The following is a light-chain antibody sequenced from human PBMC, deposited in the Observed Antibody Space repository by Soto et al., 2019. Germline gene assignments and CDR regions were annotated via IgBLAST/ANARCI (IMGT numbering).Light chain of an antibody. CDR3: QQYNNWPQT. CDR2: GAS. V-gene: IGKV3-15*01. CDR1: QNFATN. Sequence: EAVLTQSPATLSVSPGEGATLSCRASQNFATNLAWYQQRPGQAPRLLIYGASKRAIGLPARFSGSGSGTEFTLTITSLQSEDFAVYYCQQYNNWPQTFGQGTKVDI. J-gene: IGKJ1*01.